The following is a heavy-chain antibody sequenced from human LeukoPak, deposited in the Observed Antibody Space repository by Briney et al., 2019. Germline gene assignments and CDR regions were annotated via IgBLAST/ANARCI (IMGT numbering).Heavy chain of an antibody. CDR3: ARATSYYDILTGYRELHN. J-gene: IGHJ3*01. Sequence: SETLSLTCAVYGGSFSGYYWSWIRQPPGKGLEWIGEINHSGSTDYNPSLKSRVTISVDTSKNQFSLKLSSVTAADTAVYYCARATSYYDILTGYRELHNWGQGTMVTVSS. V-gene: IGHV4-34*01. CDR1: GGSFSGYY. D-gene: IGHD3-9*01. CDR2: INHSGST.